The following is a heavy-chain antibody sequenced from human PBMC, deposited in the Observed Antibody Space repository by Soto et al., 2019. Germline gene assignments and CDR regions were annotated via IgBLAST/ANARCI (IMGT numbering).Heavy chain of an antibody. Sequence: GGSLRLSCAASGFSFSNYAMDRVRQAPGKGLEWVAVISYDGSNKYFADSVKGRFTISRDNSKNTLYLQMNGLRPEDTAVYYCATTLTSYYYFDYWGQGTLVTVSS. CDR3: ATTLTSYYYFDY. J-gene: IGHJ4*02. V-gene: IGHV3-30-3*01. CDR2: ISYDGSNK. CDR1: GFSFSNYA. D-gene: IGHD1-26*01.